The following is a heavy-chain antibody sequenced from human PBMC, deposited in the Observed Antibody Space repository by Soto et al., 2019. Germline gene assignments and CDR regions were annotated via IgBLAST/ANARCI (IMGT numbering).Heavy chain of an antibody. CDR1: GFTFNSYG. CDR2: ISYDGSNK. J-gene: IGHJ4*02. D-gene: IGHD5-18*01. CDR3: ANGGGYSYGDFDY. Sequence: QVQLVESGGGVVQPGRSLRLSCAASGFTFNSYGMHWVRQAPGKGLEWVAVISYDGSNKYYADSVKGRFTISRDNSRNTLYLKMNSLRAEDAAVYYCANGGGYSYGDFDYWGQGTLVTVSS. V-gene: IGHV3-30*18.